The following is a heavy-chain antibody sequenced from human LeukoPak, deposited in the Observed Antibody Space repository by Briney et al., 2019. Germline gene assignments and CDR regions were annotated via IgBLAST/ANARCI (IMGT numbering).Heavy chain of an antibody. J-gene: IGHJ4*02. CDR3: ARGEVVEEYYFDY. CDR2: INPNTGGT. CDR1: GYTFTGYY. Sequence: ASVKVSCKASGYTFTGYYIHWVRQAPGQGLEWVGWINPNTGGTIYAQKFQGRVTMTRDTSVSTAYMELSSLRSDDTAVYYCARGEVVEEYYFDYWAREPWSPSPQ. D-gene: IGHD2-15*01. V-gene: IGHV1-2*02.